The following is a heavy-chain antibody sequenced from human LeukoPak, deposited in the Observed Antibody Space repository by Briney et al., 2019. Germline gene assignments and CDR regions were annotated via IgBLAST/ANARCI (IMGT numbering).Heavy chain of an antibody. J-gene: IGHJ4*02. Sequence: ASVTVSCKASGYTFTGYYMHWVRQAPGQGLAWMGWINPNSGGTNYAQKFQGRVTMTRDTCISTAYMELSRLRSDDTGVYYCARSAAAGMAVDYWGQGTLVTVSS. CDR3: ARSAAAGMAVDY. V-gene: IGHV1-2*02. D-gene: IGHD6-13*01. CDR2: INPNSGGT. CDR1: GYTFTGYY.